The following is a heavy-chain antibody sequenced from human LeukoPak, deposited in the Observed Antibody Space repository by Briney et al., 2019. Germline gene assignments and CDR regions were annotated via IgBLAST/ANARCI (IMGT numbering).Heavy chain of an antibody. CDR2: ISHDGSNK. CDR1: GFTFSSYW. Sequence: QTGGSLRLSCAASGFTFSSYWMHWVRQVPGKGLEWVAVISHDGSNKYYADSVKGRFTISRDNSKNTLYLQMNSLRAEDTAVYYCATPVRRTAMGDYFDYWGQGTLVTVSS. J-gene: IGHJ4*02. V-gene: IGHV3-30-3*01. CDR3: ATPVRRTAMGDYFDY. D-gene: IGHD5-18*01.